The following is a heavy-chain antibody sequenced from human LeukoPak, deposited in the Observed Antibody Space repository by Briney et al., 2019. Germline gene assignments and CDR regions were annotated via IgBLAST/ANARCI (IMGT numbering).Heavy chain of an antibody. V-gene: IGHV3-30*18. J-gene: IGHJ4*02. CDR1: GYTFTGHY. D-gene: IGHD5-18*01. Sequence: SCKASGYTFTGHYMHWVRQSPGKGLEWVAVISYAVSNKYYADSVKGRFTISRDNSKNTLYLQMDSLRAQDTAVYYCAKANTAMSYFDYWGQGTLVTVSS. CDR2: ISYAVSNK. CDR3: AKANTAMSYFDY.